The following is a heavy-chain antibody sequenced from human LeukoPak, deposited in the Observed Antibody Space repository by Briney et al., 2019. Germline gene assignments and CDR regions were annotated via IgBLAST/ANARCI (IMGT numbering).Heavy chain of an antibody. CDR1: GFTFSSYD. CDR2: IGTAGDT. CDR3: ARAKQWELSS. D-gene: IGHD1-26*01. Sequence: PGGSLRLSCAASGFTFSSYDMRWVRHATGKGLEWVSAIGTAGDTYYPGSVKGRFTISRENSKNSLYLQMNSLRAGDTAVYYCARAKQWELSSWGQGTLVTVPS. V-gene: IGHV3-13*01. J-gene: IGHJ5*02.